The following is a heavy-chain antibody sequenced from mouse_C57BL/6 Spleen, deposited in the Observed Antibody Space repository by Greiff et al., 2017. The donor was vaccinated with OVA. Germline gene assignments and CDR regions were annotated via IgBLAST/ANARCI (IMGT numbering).Heavy chain of an antibody. CDR3: ASRAYDYVSSYYFDG. CDR1: GYTFTSYW. CDR2: IYPGSGST. J-gene: IGHJ2*01. D-gene: IGHD2-4*01. Sequence: QVQLQQSGAELVKPGASVKMSCKASGYTFTSYWITWVKQRPGQGLEWIGDIYPGSGSTNYNEKFKSKATLTVDTSSSTAYMQLSSLTSEDSAVYYCASRAYDYVSSYYFDGWGQGTTLTVSS. V-gene: IGHV1-55*01.